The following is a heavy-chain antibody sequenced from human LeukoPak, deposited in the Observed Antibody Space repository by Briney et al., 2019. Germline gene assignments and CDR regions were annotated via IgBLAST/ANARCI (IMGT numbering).Heavy chain of an antibody. V-gene: IGHV3-23*01. J-gene: IGHJ4*02. CDR2: ISGSGDTT. CDR3: ARDVTTAAGY. Sequence: PGGSLRLSCAASGFTFSSSAMSWVRQAPGKGLEWVSSISGSGDTTYYTDSVKGRFTISRDNSKNTLYLQMNSLRAEDTAVYYCARDVTTAAGYWGQGTLVTVSS. D-gene: IGHD4-11*01. CDR1: GFTFSSSA.